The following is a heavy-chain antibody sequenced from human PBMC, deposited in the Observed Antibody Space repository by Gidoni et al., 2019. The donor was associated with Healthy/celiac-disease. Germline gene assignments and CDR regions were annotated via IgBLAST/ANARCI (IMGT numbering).Heavy chain of an antibody. V-gene: IGHV4-34*01. CDR3: ARVLGTSLDY. CDR1: GGSFSGYY. D-gene: IGHD1-1*01. J-gene: IGHJ4*02. Sequence: QVQLQQWGAGLLKPSETLSLTCAVYGGSFSGYYWSWIRQPPGKGLEWIGEINHSGSTNYHPSLKSRVTFSVDTSKNQFSLKLTSVTAADTAVYFCARVLGTSLDYWGQGTLVTVSS. CDR2: INHSGST.